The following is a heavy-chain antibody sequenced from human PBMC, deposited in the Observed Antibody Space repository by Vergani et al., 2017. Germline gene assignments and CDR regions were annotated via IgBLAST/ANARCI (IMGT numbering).Heavy chain of an antibody. CDR2: ISGSGGST. J-gene: IGHJ3*02. CDR1: GFTVSSNY. CDR3: AGYQLPSIDAFDI. Sequence: EVQLVETGGGLIQPGGSLRLSCAASGFTVSSNYMSWVRQAPGKGLEWVSAISGSGGSTYYADSVKGRFTISRDNSKNTLYLQMNSLRAEDTAVYYCAGYQLPSIDAFDIWGQGTMVTVSS. V-gene: IGHV3-23*04. D-gene: IGHD2-2*01.